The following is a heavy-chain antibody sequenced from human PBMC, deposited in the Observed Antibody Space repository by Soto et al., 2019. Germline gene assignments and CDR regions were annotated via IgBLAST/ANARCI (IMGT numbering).Heavy chain of an antibody. D-gene: IGHD5-18*01. CDR1: GFTFSSYA. J-gene: IGHJ4*02. CDR3: AKMRDKYSYGFGY. V-gene: IGHV3-23*01. CDR2: ISGSGGST. Sequence: GGSLRLSCAASGFTFSSYAMSWGRQAPGKGLEWVSAISGSGGSTYYADSVKGRFTISRDNSKNTLYLQMNSLRAEDTAVYYCAKMRDKYSYGFGYWGQGTLVTVSS.